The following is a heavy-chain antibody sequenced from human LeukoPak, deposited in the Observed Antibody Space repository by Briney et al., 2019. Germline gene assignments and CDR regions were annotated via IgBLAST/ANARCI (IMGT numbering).Heavy chain of an antibody. CDR2: IYYTGNT. CDR1: GVSISSSNSY. D-gene: IGHD3/OR15-3a*01. V-gene: IGHV4-39*01. J-gene: IGHJ4*02. CDR3: AKQTGSGLFILP. Sequence: PSETLSLTCSVSGVSISSSNSYWGWIRQPPGKGLERIGSIYYTGNTYYNASLKSRVTISIDTSKNQFSLKLTSVTAADTAVYYCAKQTGSGLFILPGGQGTLVTVSS.